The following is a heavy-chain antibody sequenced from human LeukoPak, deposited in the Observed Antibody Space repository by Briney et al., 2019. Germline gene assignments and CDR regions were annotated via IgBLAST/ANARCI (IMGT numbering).Heavy chain of an antibody. CDR2: IRSKTYGGTT. CDR3: AKGSYYDSSGSFYFDY. V-gene: IGHV3-49*03. D-gene: IGHD3-22*01. J-gene: IGHJ4*02. CDR1: GFTFADYL. Sequence: GGSLRLSCTASGFTFADYLMSWFRQAPGKGLEWVGFIRSKTYGGTTEYAASVKGRFTISRDDSKSIAYLQMNSLETEDTAVYYCAKGSYYDSSGSFYFDYWGQGTLVTVSS.